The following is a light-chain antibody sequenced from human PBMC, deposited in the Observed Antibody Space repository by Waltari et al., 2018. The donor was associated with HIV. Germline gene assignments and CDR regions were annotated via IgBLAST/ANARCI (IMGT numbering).Light chain of an antibody. CDR1: SSDIGYYNY. CDR2: EVS. CDR3: SSVANSVTLSVL. V-gene: IGLV2-14*01. J-gene: IGLJ3*02. Sequence: QFALTQPASVSGSPGQSLTISCSGHSSDIGYYNYVYWHQQHQGKAPKLMIYEVSNRPSGISNRFSGSKSGNTASLTISALQAEDEADYFCSSVANSVTLSVLFGGGTKLTVL.